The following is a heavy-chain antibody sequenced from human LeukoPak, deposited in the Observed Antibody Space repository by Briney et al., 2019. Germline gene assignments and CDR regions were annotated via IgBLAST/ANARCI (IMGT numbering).Heavy chain of an antibody. CDR1: GYTFTSYY. CDR2: INPSGGST. V-gene: IGHV1-46*01. CDR3: ARGGPPSRRWTHFDY. D-gene: IGHD4-23*01. J-gene: IGHJ4*02. Sequence: ASVKVSCKASGYTFTSYYMHWVRQAPGQGLEWMGIINPSGGSTSYAQKFQGRVTMTRDMSTSTVYMELSSLRSEDTAVYYCARGGPPSRRWTHFDYWGQGTLVTVSS.